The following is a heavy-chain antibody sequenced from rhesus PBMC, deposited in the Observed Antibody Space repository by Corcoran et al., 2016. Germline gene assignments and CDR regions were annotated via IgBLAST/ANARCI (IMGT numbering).Heavy chain of an antibody. Sequence: QLQLQESGPGLVRASETLSLTCAVSGASISSNWWSWVRQSPGKGLEWIDRISGSNWNTNYTPSLKSRVIISTDTSKNQFSLNRRSVTAADTAVYHCAKGGSEFFDSWGQGVLVTVSS. CDR2: ISGSNWNT. CDR3: AKGGSEFFDS. CDR1: GASISSNW. J-gene: IGHJ4*01. V-gene: IGHV4-173*01.